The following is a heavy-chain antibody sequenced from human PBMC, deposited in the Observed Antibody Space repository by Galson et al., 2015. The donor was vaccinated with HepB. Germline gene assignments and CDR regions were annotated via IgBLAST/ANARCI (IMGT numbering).Heavy chain of an antibody. Sequence: SLRLSCAASGFTVSSNYMSWVRQAPGKGLEWVSVIYSGGSTYYADSVKGRFTISRDNSKNTLYLQMNSLRAEDTAVYYCARERRIAVAGTWFDPWGQGPLFTVSS. CDR3: ARERRIAVAGTWFDP. D-gene: IGHD6-19*01. CDR2: IYSGGST. CDR1: GFTVSSNY. V-gene: IGHV3-53*01. J-gene: IGHJ5*02.